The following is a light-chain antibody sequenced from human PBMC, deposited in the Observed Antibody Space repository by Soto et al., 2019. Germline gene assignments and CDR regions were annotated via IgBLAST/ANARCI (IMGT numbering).Light chain of an antibody. J-gene: IGLJ3*02. Sequence: QSALTQPNSASGSPGQSVTIYCTGTSSDIGGYNFVSWYQQHPGKAPKLIIYEVNKRPSGVPDRFSGSKSGNTASLTVSGLQADDEGDYYCSSYAGTNNLVVFGGGTKGTVL. V-gene: IGLV2-8*01. CDR1: SSDIGGYNF. CDR2: EVN. CDR3: SSYAGTNNLVV.